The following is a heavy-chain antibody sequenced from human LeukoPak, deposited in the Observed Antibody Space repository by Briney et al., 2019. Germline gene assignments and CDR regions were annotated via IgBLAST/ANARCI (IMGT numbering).Heavy chain of an antibody. J-gene: IGHJ4*02. CDR2: IYPGDSDT. CDR3: ARIPHTVAGHFDY. CDR1: GYSFTSYW. V-gene: IGHV5-51*01. Sequence: GESLKISCKGSGYSFTSYWIGWVRQMLGKGLEWMGIIYPGDSDTRYSPSFQGQVTISADKSISTAYLQWSSLKASDTAMYYCARIPHTVAGHFDYWGQGTLVTVSS. D-gene: IGHD6-19*01.